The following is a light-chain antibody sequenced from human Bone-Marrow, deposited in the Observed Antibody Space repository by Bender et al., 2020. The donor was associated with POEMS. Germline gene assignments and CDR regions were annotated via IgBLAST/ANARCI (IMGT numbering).Light chain of an antibody. CDR3: QSADRSGIRVV. Sequence: SYVLTQPPSVSVAPGKTASISCGGNNIASNTVHWYQQRPGQAPVLVIYKDTERPSGIPERFSGSSSGTVVTLTISGVQAEDEADYHCQSADRSGIRVVFGGGTKLTVL. J-gene: IGLJ2*01. CDR1: NIASNT. CDR2: KDT. V-gene: IGLV3-25*03.